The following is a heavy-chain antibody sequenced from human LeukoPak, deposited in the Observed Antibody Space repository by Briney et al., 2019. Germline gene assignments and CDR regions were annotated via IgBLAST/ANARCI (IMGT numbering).Heavy chain of an antibody. CDR3: ARRYCSSTSCYAPAFDI. CDR2: ISSSSSYI. D-gene: IGHD2-2*01. J-gene: IGHJ3*02. V-gene: IGHV3-21*01. Sequence: GGSLRLSCAASGFTFSSYSMNWVRQAPGKGLEWVSYISSSSSYIYYADSVKGRFTISRDNAKNSLYLQMNSLRAEDTAVYYCARRYCSSTSCYAPAFDIWGQGTMVTVSS. CDR1: GFTFSSYS.